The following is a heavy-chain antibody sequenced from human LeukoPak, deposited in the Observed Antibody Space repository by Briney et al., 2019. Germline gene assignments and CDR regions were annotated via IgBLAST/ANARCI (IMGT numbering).Heavy chain of an antibody. CDR3: AKAHSYSSGRDDAFDI. V-gene: IGHV3-9*01. Sequence: GRSLRLSCAASGFTFDDYAMHWVRQAPGKGLEWVSGISWNSGSIGYADSVKGRFTISRDNAKNSLYLQMNSLRAEDTALYYCAKAHSYSSGRDDAFDIWGQGTMVTVSS. CDR2: ISWNSGSI. D-gene: IGHD6-19*01. J-gene: IGHJ3*02. CDR1: GFTFDDYA.